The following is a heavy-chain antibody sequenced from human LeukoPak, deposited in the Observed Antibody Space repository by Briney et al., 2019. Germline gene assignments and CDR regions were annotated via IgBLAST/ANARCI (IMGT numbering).Heavy chain of an antibody. Sequence: PGASVKVSFKASGYTFTSHSINWVPQAPGQGLEVMGWISAYNGNTKYGQKVQGRGTMTTDTTTSTAYMELRSLRSDDTAVYYCARGLGGSGSYCLFFDYWGQGTLVTVSS. J-gene: IGHJ4*02. CDR1: GYTFTSHS. V-gene: IGHV1-18*01. CDR2: ISAYNGNT. CDR3: ARGLGGSGSYCLFFDY. D-gene: IGHD1-26*01.